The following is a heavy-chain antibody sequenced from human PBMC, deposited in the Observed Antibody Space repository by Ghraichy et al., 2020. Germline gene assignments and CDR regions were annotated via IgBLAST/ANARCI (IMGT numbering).Heavy chain of an antibody. J-gene: IGHJ4*02. Sequence: ASVKVSCKVSGYTLTELSMHWVRQAPGKGLEWMGGFDPEDGETIYAQKFQGRVTMTEDTSTDTAYMELSSLRSEDTAVYYCATRGGGYDSSGYLDYWGQGTLVTVSS. CDR3: ATRGGGYDSSGYLDY. CDR2: FDPEDGET. CDR1: GYTLTELS. D-gene: IGHD3-22*01. V-gene: IGHV1-24*01.